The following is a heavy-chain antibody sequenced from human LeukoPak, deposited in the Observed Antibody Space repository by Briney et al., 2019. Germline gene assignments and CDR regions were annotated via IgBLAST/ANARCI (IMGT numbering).Heavy chain of an antibody. CDR1: GGSFSGYY. CDR2: INHSGST. V-gene: IGHV4-34*01. J-gene: IGHJ4*02. D-gene: IGHD3-22*01. CDR3: ARDSGYYYIFGY. Sequence: PSETLSLTCAVYGGSFSGYYWSWIRQPPGKGLEWIGEINHSGSTNYNPSLKSRVTISVDTSKNQFSLKLSSVTAADTAVYYCARDSGYYYIFGYWGQGTLVTVSS.